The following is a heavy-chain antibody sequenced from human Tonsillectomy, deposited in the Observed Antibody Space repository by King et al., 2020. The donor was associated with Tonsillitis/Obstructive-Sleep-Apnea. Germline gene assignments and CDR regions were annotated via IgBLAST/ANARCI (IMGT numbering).Heavy chain of an antibody. V-gene: IGHV4-61*01. Sequence: VQLQESGPGLVKPSETLSLTCTVSGGSVSSGSYYWNWIRQPPGKGLEWIGHISDSGSTNYNPSLKSRVTISVDTSKNHFSVKLSSVTAADTAVYYCARGPKVGAMNWFDPWGQGTLVTVSS. CDR3: ARGPKVGAMNWFDP. J-gene: IGHJ5*02. CDR2: ISDSGST. CDR1: GGSVSSGSYY. D-gene: IGHD1-26*01.